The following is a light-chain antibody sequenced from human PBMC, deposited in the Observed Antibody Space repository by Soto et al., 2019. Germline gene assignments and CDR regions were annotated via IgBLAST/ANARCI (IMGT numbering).Light chain of an antibody. CDR3: YQYNTCPTGP. CDR1: QSTSNN. V-gene: IGKV3-15*01. Sequence: EIVLTLSPHTVSLYAGERATISCRASQSTSNNLVWYQQKPGQAPRLVIYSAFTRATGIPARFSGSGSGREFSLFISSMQSEDGVVSYYYQYNTCPTGPFGQGTKVDIK. J-gene: IGKJ1*01. CDR2: SAF.